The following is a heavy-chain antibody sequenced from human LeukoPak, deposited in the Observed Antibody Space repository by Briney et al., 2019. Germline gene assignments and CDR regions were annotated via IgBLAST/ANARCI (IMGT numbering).Heavy chain of an antibody. CDR1: NYTFTSYG. J-gene: IGHJ4*02. CDR3: ARGLAASSFDY. CDR2: INAYNGDT. Sequence: ASVKVCCKASNYTFTSYGISWVRQAPGQGLEWMAWINAYNGDTNYAQKLQGRVTLTTDTSTSTAYMELSSLRSEDTAVYYCARGLAASSFDYWGQGTLVTVSS. D-gene: IGHD6-13*01. V-gene: IGHV1-18*01.